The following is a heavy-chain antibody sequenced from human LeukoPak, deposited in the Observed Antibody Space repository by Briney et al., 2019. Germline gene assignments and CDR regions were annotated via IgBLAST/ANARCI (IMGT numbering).Heavy chain of an antibody. CDR2: ISERGGGT. CDR1: VFIFNTHA. J-gene: IGHJ4*02. D-gene: IGHD1/OR15-1a*01. Sequence: GGSLRLPCAASVFIFNTHAMAWVRQAPGKGLEWVSAISERGGGTYYGASVKGWFTVSRDNSKNTLYLQMNSLSAEDTAVYYCVKKRTGLTYPFDYWGQGALVTVSS. CDR3: VKKRTGLTYPFDY. V-gene: IGHV3-23*01.